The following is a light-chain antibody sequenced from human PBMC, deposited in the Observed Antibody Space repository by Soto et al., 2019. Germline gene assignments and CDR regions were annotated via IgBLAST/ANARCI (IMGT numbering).Light chain of an antibody. CDR2: DVS. CDR3: SSYTSSSLVV. J-gene: IGLJ2*01. Sequence: QSALTQPASVSGSPGQSITISCTGTSSDVGCYNYVSWYQQHPGKAPKLMIYDVSNRPSGVSNRFFGSKSCNTASLTISGLQAEDEADYYCSSYTSSSLVVFGGGTKVTVL. V-gene: IGLV2-14*01. CDR1: SSDVGCYNY.